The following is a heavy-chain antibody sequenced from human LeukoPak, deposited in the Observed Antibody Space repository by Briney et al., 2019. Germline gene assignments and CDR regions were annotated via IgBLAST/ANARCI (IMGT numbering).Heavy chain of an antibody. CDR2: ISGTGGST. Sequence: GGSLRLSCAASGFTFRNYAMSWVRQAPGKGLEWVEGISGTGGSTHYADSVKGRFTISRDNSKNTVYLQMRNLRVEHTAVYYCAKVVAGNIDYYFDYWGQGILVAVSS. CDR1: GFTFRNYA. CDR3: AKVVAGNIDYYFDY. D-gene: IGHD2/OR15-2a*01. J-gene: IGHJ4*02. V-gene: IGHV3-23*01.